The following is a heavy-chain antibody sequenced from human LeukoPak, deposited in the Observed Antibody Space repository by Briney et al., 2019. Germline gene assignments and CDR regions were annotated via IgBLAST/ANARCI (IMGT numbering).Heavy chain of an antibody. CDR2: IYPGDSDT. CDR1: GSTFTNYW. Sequence: GESLQISCKCSGSTFTNYWIGWVRQMPGKGLELMGIIYPGDSDTRYSPSFQGQVTISADKSISTAYLQWSSLKASDAAIYYCGRRAPAHIWFDPWGRGAQVGVSP. V-gene: IGHV5-51*01. J-gene: IGHJ5*02. CDR3: GRRAPAHIWFDP.